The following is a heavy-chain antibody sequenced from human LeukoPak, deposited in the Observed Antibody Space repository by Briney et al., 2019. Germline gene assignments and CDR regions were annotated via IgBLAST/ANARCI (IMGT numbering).Heavy chain of an antibody. Sequence: GVSLRLCCAASGFTFRIYSMICVRQSPGKGREGVSAISGSGGSTYYADSVKGLFTISRDNSKNTLYLQMNSLRAEDTAVYYCAKEKPMVRGVIPLDYWGQGTLVTVSS. V-gene: IGHV3-23*01. CDR3: AKEKPMVRGVIPLDY. D-gene: IGHD3-10*01. CDR1: GFTFRIYS. CDR2: ISGSGGST. J-gene: IGHJ4*02.